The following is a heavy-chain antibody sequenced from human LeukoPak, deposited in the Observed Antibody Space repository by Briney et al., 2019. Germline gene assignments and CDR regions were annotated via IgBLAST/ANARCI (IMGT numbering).Heavy chain of an antibody. V-gene: IGHV3-30*18. CDR2: ISSDGNNK. D-gene: IGHD3-22*01. CDR1: GFTFSSYG. CDR3: AKGNDIGGYYYPHFDY. J-gene: IGHJ4*02. Sequence: PGRSLRLSCEASGFTFSSYGMHWVRQAPGKGLEWVAVISSDGNNKNYVDSVKGRFTFSRDNSKNTLYLQMNSLRAEDTAVYYCAKGNDIGGYYYPHFDYWGQGTLVTVSS.